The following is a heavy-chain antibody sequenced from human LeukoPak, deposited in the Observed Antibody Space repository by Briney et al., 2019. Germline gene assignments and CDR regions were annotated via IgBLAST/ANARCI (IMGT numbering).Heavy chain of an antibody. Sequence: SQTLSLACAISGDRFSSNTAAWNWIRQSPSRGLEWLGRTYYRSKWYNDYALSVKSRITINPDTSKNQFSLHLNSVTPEDTAVYYCARGRQWLNWFDPWGQGTLVTVSS. CDR2: TYYRSKWYN. D-gene: IGHD5-24*01. V-gene: IGHV6-1*01. CDR3: ARGRQWLNWFDP. CDR1: GDRFSSNTAA. J-gene: IGHJ5*02.